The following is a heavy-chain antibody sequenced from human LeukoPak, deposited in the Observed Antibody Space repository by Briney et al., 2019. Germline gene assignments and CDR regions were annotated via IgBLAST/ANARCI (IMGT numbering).Heavy chain of an antibody. J-gene: IGHJ4*02. CDR2: IYYSGST. CDR1: GGSISSYY. D-gene: IGHD3-16*01. CDR3: ASWGPSYFDY. V-gene: IGHV4-59*01. Sequence: SETLSLTCTVSGGSISSYYWSWIRQPPGKGLEWIGYIYYSGSTNYNPSLKSRVTISVDTSKNQFSLKLSSATAADTAVYYCASWGPSYFDYWGQGTLVTVSS.